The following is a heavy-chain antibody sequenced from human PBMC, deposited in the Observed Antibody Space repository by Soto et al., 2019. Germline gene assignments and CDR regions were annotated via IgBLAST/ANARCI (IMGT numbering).Heavy chain of an antibody. CDR3: ARNRFDY. CDR2: INHSGST. Sequence: SETRSRTCAVYGGSLSGYYWSWIRQPPGKGLEWIGAINHSGSTNYNPSVKSRVTISVDTSKNQFSLKPSSVTAADTAVYYCARNRFDYWGQGTLVTVSS. V-gene: IGHV4-34*01. CDR1: GGSLSGYY. J-gene: IGHJ4*02.